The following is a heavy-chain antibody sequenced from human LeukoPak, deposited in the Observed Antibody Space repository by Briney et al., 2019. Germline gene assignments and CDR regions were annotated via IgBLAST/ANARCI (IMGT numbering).Heavy chain of an antibody. CDR1: GFTFSSYG. CDR3: AKDQWYYDFWSGYYTGQYNWFDP. Sequence: GGSLRLSCAASGFTFSSYGMHWARQAPGKGLEWVAFIRYDGSNKYYADSVKGRFTISRDNSKNTLYLQMNSLRAEDTAVYYCAKDQWYYDFWSGYYTGQYNWFDPWGQGTLVTVSS. CDR2: IRYDGSNK. J-gene: IGHJ5*02. D-gene: IGHD3-3*01. V-gene: IGHV3-30*02.